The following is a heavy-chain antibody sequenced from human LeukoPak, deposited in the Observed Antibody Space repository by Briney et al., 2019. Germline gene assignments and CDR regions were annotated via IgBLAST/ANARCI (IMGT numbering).Heavy chain of an antibody. CDR2: TYYRSKWYN. D-gene: IGHD6-19*01. V-gene: IGHV6-1*01. CDR1: GDSVSSNSAA. J-gene: IGHJ4*02. Sequence: SQTLSLTCAISGDSVSSNSAAWNWIRQSPSRGLEWLGRTYYRSKWYNDYAVSVKSRITINPDTSKNQFSLQLNSVTPEDTAVYYCARDHVAVADIRGVIDYWGQGTLVTVSS. CDR3: ARDHVAVADIRGVIDY.